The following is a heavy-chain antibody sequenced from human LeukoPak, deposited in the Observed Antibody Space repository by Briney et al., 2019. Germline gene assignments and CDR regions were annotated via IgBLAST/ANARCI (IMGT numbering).Heavy chain of an antibody. J-gene: IGHJ6*02. Sequence: GGSLRLSWAASGFAVSSNYMSWVRQAPGKGLEWVSVIYSGGSTYYADSVKGRFTISRDNSKNTLYLQMNSLRAEDTAVYYCARDVGKQWLTTYYYYGMDVWGQGTTVTVSS. V-gene: IGHV3-53*01. CDR3: ARDVGKQWLTTYYYYGMDV. CDR1: GFAVSSNY. D-gene: IGHD6-19*01. CDR2: IYSGGST.